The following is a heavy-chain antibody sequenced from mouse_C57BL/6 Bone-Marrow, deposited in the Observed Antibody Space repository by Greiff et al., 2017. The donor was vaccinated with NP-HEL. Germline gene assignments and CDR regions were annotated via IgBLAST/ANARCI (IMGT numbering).Heavy chain of an antibody. Sequence: QVQLQQPGAELVKPGASVKLSCKASGYTFTSYWMQWVKQRPGQGLEWIGEIDPSDSYTNYNQKFKGQATLTVDTSSSTAYMQLSSLTSEDSAVYYCAFITTKEYYFDYWGQGTTLTVSS. CDR1: GYTFTSYW. CDR2: IDPSDSYT. CDR3: AFITTKEYYFDY. D-gene: IGHD1-1*01. J-gene: IGHJ2*01. V-gene: IGHV1-50*01.